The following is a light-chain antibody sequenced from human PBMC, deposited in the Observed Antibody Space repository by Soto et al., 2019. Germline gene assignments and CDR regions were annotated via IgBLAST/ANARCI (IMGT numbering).Light chain of an antibody. CDR3: AAWDVIVSGQV. CDR2: QNN. CDR1: SSNIGSNY. Sequence: QSVLTQPPSASGSPGQTVTISCTGSSSNIGSNYVYWYQQLPGRAPTLLIYQNNQRPSGCPDRFSGSKSRTSASLAITGLRSEDEADYYCAAWDVIVSGQVFGRGTKLTVL. J-gene: IGLJ2*01. V-gene: IGLV1-47*01.